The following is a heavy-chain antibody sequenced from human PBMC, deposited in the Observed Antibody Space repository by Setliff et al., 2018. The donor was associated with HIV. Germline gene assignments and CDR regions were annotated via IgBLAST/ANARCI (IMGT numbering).Heavy chain of an antibody. CDR2: IIPISGTA. J-gene: IGHJ5*02. Sequence: VASVKVSGKASGGTFSNYGMSWVRKAPGQGLEWMGGIIPISGTANYAQKFQGRVTITTDESTSTAYMELSGLRSEDTAVYYCARDFGGYCSSMSCPGLFDPWGQGTLVTVSS. CDR3: ARDFGGYCSSMSCPGLFDP. D-gene: IGHD2-2*01. V-gene: IGHV1-69*05. CDR1: GGTFSNYG.